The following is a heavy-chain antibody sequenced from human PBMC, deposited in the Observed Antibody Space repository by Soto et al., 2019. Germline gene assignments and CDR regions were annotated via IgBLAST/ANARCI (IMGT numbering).Heavy chain of an antibody. D-gene: IGHD6-6*01. CDR2: INPNSGGT. J-gene: IGHJ4*02. CDR1: GYTFTGYY. CDR3: ARAIKTKSIAAHYDY. Sequence: VASVKVSCKASGYTFTGYYMHWVRQAPGQGLEWMGWINPNSGGTNYAQKFQGWVTMTRDTSISTAYMELSRLRSDDTAVYYCARAIKTKSIAAHYDYWGQGTLVTVSS. V-gene: IGHV1-2*04.